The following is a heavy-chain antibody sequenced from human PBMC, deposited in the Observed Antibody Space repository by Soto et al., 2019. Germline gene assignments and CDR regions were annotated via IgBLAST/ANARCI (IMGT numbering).Heavy chain of an antibody. J-gene: IGHJ6*03. CDR3: ARGDCVGGTCYSLAGSFYYYMDV. V-gene: IGHV3-74*02. Sequence: ESGGGLVQPGGSLRLSCAASGFPFSNYWMYWVRQAPGKGLEWVSRINSDGSVSSHADSVRGRLTISRDNVKNTLYLHMDSLRAEDKAVYFCARGDCVGGTCYSLAGSFYYYMDVWGKGTTVTVFS. D-gene: IGHD2-15*01. CDR1: GFPFSNYW. CDR2: INSDGSVS.